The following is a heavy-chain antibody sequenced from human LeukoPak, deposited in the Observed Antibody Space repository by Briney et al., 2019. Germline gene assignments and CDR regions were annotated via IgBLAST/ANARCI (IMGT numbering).Heavy chain of an antibody. J-gene: IGHJ4*02. CDR2: IKSDGITV. V-gene: IGHV3-74*01. Sequence: GGSLRLSCAASGFTFSNYMMHWVRQAPGKGLVWVSRIKSDGITVTYADSVKGRFTISKDNAKNTLYLQMNSLRAEDTAVYYCAKCDIIAAAGSDYWGQGTLVTVSS. CDR3: AKCDIIAAAGSDY. D-gene: IGHD6-13*01. CDR1: GFTFSNYM.